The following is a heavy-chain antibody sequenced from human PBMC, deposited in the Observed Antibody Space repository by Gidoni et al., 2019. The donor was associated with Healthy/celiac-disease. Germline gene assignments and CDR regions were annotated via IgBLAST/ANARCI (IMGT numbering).Heavy chain of an antibody. CDR2: ISGSGGST. Sequence: EVQLLESGGGLVQPGGSLRLSCAAPAFTFSSYAMSWVRQAPGKGLEWCSAISGSGGSTYYADSVKGRFTISRDNSKNTLYLQMNSLRAEDTSVYYCAKSGHETWYFDLWGRGTLVTVSS. CDR3: AKSGHETWYFDL. D-gene: IGHD2-15*01. CDR1: AFTFSSYA. J-gene: IGHJ2*01. V-gene: IGHV3-23*01.